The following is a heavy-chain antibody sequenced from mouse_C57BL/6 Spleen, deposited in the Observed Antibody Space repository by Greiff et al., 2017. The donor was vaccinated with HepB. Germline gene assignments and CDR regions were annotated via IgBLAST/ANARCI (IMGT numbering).Heavy chain of an antibody. CDR2: IYPGSGNT. CDR3: ARSYYGSDAMDY. CDR1: GYSFTSYY. V-gene: IGHV1-66*01. Sequence: QVQLKQSGPELVKPGASVKISCKASGYSFTSYYIHWVKQRPGQGLEWIGWIYPGSGNTKYNEKFKGKATLTADTSSSTAYMQLSSLTSEDSAVYYCARSYYGSDAMDYWGQGTSVTVSS. J-gene: IGHJ4*01. D-gene: IGHD1-1*01.